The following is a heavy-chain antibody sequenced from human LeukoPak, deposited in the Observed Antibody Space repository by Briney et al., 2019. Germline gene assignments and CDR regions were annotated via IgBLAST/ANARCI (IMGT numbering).Heavy chain of an antibody. Sequence: PGGSLRLSCAASGFSVSDYWMTWVRQAPGKGLEWVANIKQDGSEKTYVDSVKGRFIISRDNAKNSLYLQMNSLRVEDTAMYYCVRDGGTDWYDPWGQGTLVTVFS. J-gene: IGHJ5*02. D-gene: IGHD3-16*01. CDR1: GFSVSDYW. CDR3: VRDGGTDWYDP. CDR2: IKQDGSEK. V-gene: IGHV3-7*01.